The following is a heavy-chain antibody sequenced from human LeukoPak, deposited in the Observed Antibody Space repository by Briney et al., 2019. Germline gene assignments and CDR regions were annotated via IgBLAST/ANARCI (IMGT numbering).Heavy chain of an antibody. CDR1: GYTFTSYG. V-gene: IGHV1-18*01. J-gene: IGHJ6*03. CDR2: ISAYNGNT. CDR3: ARGGLAASHPRDYYYYMDV. D-gene: IGHD2-15*01. Sequence: APVKVSCKASGYTFTSYGISWVRQAPGQGLEWMGWISAYNGNTNYAQKFQGRVTITRNTSISTAYMELSSLRSEDTAVYYCARGGLAASHPRDYYYYMDVWGKGTTVTVSS.